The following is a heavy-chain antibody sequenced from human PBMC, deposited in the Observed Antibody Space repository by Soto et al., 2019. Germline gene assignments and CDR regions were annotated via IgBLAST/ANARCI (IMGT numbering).Heavy chain of an antibody. D-gene: IGHD2-2*01. J-gene: IGHJ5*02. V-gene: IGHV3-30-3*01. CDR3: ARDARYCISTSCPGRGWFDP. CDR2: ISYDGSNK. Sequence: QVQLVESGGGVVQPGRSLRLSCAASGFTFSSYAMHWVRQAPGKGLEWVAVISYDGSNKYYADSVKGRFTISRDNSKNQLHLQTNSLRAEATAVYYCARDARYCISTSCPGRGWFDPWGQGTLVTVSS. CDR1: GFTFSSYA.